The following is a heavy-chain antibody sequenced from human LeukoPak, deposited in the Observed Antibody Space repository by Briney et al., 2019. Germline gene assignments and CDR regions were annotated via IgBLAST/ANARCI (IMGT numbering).Heavy chain of an antibody. CDR3: ARGAVGGNSAYYYYMDV. V-gene: IGHV1-46*03. Sequence: ASVKVSCKASGYTFTSYYMHWVRQAPGQGLEWMGIINPSGGSTSYAQKFQGRVTMTRDTSTSTVYMELSSLRSEDTAVYYCARGAVGGNSAYYYYMDVWGKGTTVTVS. CDR1: GYTFTSYY. D-gene: IGHD4-23*01. CDR2: INPSGGST. J-gene: IGHJ6*03.